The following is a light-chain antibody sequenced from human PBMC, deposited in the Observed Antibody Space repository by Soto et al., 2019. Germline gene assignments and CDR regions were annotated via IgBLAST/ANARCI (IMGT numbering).Light chain of an antibody. V-gene: IGKV1-5*03. CDR2: KAS. CDR1: QSISSR. Sequence: DIPMTQSPSTLSASVGDRVTITCRASQSISSRLAWYQQKPGKAPNLLIYKASTLESGVPSTFSGSGSGTEFTLTISSLQPDDFASYYCQQYNSYPLTFGGGTRVEIK. CDR3: QQYNSYPLT. J-gene: IGKJ4*01.